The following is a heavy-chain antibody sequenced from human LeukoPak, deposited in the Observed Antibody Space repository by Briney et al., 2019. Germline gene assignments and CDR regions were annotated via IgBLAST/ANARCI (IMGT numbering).Heavy chain of an antibody. V-gene: IGHV3-23*01. D-gene: IGHD3-22*01. J-gene: IGHJ4*02. Sequence: GALRLSCAASGFTLSSYAMSWVRQAPGKGLEWVSTLSGSGGNTYYADSVKGRVTISRDNSKNTLYLQMNSLRAEDTAVYHCAKGSYYYDSADYFDYWGQGTLVTVSS. CDR3: AKGSYYYDSADYFDY. CDR1: GFTLSSYA. CDR2: LSGSGGNT.